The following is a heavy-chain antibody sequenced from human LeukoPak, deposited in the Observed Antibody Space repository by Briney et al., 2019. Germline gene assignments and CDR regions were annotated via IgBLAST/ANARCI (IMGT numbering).Heavy chain of an antibody. CDR2: INPNSGGT. CDR1: GYTFTGYH. D-gene: IGHD3-10*01. J-gene: IGHJ4*02. CDR3: ARDLGVRGVKDY. V-gene: IGHV1-2*02. Sequence: ASVKVSCKASGYTFTGYHMHWVRQAPGQGLEWMGWINPNSGGTNYAQKFQGRVTMTRDTSISTAYMELSRLRSDDTAVYYCARDLGVRGVKDYWGQGTLVTVSS.